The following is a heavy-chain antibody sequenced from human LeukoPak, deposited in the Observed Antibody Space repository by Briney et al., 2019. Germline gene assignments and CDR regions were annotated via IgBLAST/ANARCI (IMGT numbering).Heavy chain of an antibody. CDR2: INPNSGGT. D-gene: IGHD3-22*01. Sequence: GASVKVSCKASGYTFTGYYMHWVRQAPGQGLEWMGRINPNSGGTNYAQKFQGRVTMTRDTSISTAYMELSRLRSDDTAVYYCARDLSRLGPPTYYYDSSGWNYFDYWGQGTLVTVSS. V-gene: IGHV1-2*06. J-gene: IGHJ4*02. CDR1: GYTFTGYY. CDR3: ARDLSRLGPPTYYYDSSGWNYFDY.